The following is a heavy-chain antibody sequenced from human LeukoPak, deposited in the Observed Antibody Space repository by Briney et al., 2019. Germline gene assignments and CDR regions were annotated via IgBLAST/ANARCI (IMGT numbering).Heavy chain of an antibody. V-gene: IGHV1-2*02. D-gene: IGHD3-10*01. CDR3: ASSSGSYVLYYMDV. Sequence: ASVKVSCKASGYTFTGYYMHWVRQAPGQGVEWMGWINPNSGGTNYAQKFQGRVTMTRDTSISTAYMELSRLRSDDTAVYYCASSSGSYVLYYMDVWGKGTTVTISS. CDR2: INPNSGGT. J-gene: IGHJ6*03. CDR1: GYTFTGYY.